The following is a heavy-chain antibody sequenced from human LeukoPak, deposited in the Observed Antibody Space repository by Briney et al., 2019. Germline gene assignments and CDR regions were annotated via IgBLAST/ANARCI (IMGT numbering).Heavy chain of an antibody. CDR3: ARRRGGRGLRLGELSAYFDY. V-gene: IGHV4-30-4*01. D-gene: IGHD3-16*02. CDR1: GGSISSGDYY. J-gene: IGHJ4*02. CDR2: IYYSGST. Sequence: PSETLSLTCTVSGGSISSGDYYWSWIRQPPGKGLEWIGYIYYSGSTYYNPSLKSRVTISVDTSKNQFSLKLSSVTAADTAVYYCARRRGGRGLRLGELSAYFDYWGQGTLVTVSS.